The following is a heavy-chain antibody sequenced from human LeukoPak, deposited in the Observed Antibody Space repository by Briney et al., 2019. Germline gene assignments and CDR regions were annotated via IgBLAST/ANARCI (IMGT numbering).Heavy chain of an antibody. D-gene: IGHD3-10*01. J-gene: IGHJ4*02. CDR3: ARGGPYYYGSGTYYGFDY. CDR1: GYFISNGYY. Sequence: AETLSLTCSVSGYFISNGYYWGWMRQPPGKGLEWIGSIYHSGNTYYNPSLKSRFTISVDTSKNQFSLKLKPVTAADTAVYFCARGGPYYYGSGTYYGFDYWGQGTLVTVSS. CDR2: IYHSGNT. V-gene: IGHV4-38-2*02.